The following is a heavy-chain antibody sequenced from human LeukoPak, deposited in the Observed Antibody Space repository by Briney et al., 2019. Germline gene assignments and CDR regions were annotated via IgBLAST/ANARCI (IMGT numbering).Heavy chain of an antibody. CDR1: GFTFNSYV. V-gene: IGHV3-23*01. CDR2: ISTSGLNT. J-gene: IGHJ4*02. Sequence: GGSLRLSCAASGFTFNSYVMRWVRQAPGKGLEWVSGISTSGLNTYYADSVRGRFTISRDNSKSTLSLQLNSLRAEDTAVYYCAKDRDGGDNTRAKGFDCWGQGTLVTVSS. D-gene: IGHD3-16*01. CDR3: AKDRDGGDNTRAKGFDC.